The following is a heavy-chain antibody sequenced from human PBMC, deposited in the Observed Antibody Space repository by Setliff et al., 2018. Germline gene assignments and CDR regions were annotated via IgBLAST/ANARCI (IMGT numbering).Heavy chain of an antibody. Sequence: GASVKVSCKASGYTFNSYGITWVRQAPGQGLEWMGWISGYTGNTNYAQKLQGRVTMTTDTSTSTAYMELRSLRSDDTAVYYCSRLVRYCTTTTCQSVPGAEVWGQGTLVTVSS. CDR2: ISGYTGNT. J-gene: IGHJ4*02. CDR1: GYTFNSYG. CDR3: SRLVRYCTTTTCQSVPGAEV. V-gene: IGHV1-18*01. D-gene: IGHD2-8*01.